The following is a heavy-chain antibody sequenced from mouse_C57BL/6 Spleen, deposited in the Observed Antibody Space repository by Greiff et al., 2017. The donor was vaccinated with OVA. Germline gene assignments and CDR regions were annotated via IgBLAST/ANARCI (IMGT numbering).Heavy chain of an antibody. CDR3: ARAVTGTGAMDY. J-gene: IGHJ4*01. CDR2: IHPNSGST. V-gene: IGHV1-64*01. D-gene: IGHD4-1*01. CDR1: GYTFTSYW. Sequence: QVQLKQPGAELVKPGASVKLSCKASGYTFTSYWMHWVKQRPGQGLEWIGMIHPNSGSTNSNEKFKSKATLTVDKSSSTAYMQLSSLTSEDSAVYYCARAVTGTGAMDYWGQGTSVTVSS.